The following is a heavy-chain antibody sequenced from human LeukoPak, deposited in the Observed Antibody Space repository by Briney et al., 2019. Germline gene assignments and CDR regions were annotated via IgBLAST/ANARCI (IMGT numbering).Heavy chain of an antibody. D-gene: IGHD3-16*02. J-gene: IGHJ4*02. V-gene: IGHV3-23*01. CDR2: VSDSGGST. CDR3: AKGEKTRPFGGVIDY. Sequence: PAGGSLRLSCAASGFTFSSYAMSWVRQAPGKGLEWVSAVSDSGGSTYYADSVKGRFTISRDNSKNTLYLQMSSLRAEDTAVYYCAKGEKTRPFGGVIDYWGQGILVTVSS. CDR1: GFTFSSYA.